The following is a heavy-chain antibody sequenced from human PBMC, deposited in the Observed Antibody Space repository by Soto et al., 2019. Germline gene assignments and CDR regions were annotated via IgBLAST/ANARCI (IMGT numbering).Heavy chain of an antibody. CDR1: GFTFSSYA. D-gene: IGHD6-19*01. CDR2: ISYDGSNK. Sequence: GGSLRLSCAASGFTFSSYAMHWVRQAPGKGLEWVAVISYDGSNKYYADSVKGRFTISRDNSKNTLYLQMNSLRAEDTAVYYCARVSRPRAGTDFDLWGRGTLVTVSS. V-gene: IGHV3-30-3*01. J-gene: IGHJ2*01. CDR3: ARVSRPRAGTDFDL.